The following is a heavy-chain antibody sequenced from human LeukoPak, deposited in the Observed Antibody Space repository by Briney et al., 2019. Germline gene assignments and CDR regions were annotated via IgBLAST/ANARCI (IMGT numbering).Heavy chain of an antibody. J-gene: IGHJ3*02. CDR1: GVTFDDYG. CDR2: INWNGGST. Sequence: GGSLRLSCAAPGVTFDDYGISAGRQAPGKGLEWVSGINWNGGSTGYADSVKGRFTISRDNAKNALYLQMNSLRAEDTALYYCARDPGAMVRGVMCDTWDQGTMVTVSS. V-gene: IGHV3-20*04. CDR3: ARDPGAMVRGVMCDT. D-gene: IGHD3-10*01.